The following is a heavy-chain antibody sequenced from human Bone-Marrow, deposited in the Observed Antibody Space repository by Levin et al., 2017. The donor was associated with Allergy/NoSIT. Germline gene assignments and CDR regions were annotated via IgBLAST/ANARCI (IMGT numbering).Heavy chain of an antibody. CDR2: ISGSGGST. J-gene: IGHJ4*02. V-gene: IGHV3-23*01. D-gene: IGHD2-8*01. CDR3: AKTVYIPGELDY. CDR1: GFTFSSYA. Sequence: GESLKISCAASGFTFSSYAMSWVRQAPGKGLEWVSAISGSGGSTYYADSVKGRFTISRDNSKNTLYLQMNSLRAEDTAVYYCAKTVYIPGELDYWGQGTLVTVSS.